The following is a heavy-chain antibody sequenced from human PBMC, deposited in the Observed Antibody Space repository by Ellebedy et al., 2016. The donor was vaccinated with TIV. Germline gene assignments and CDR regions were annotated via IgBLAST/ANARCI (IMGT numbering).Heavy chain of an antibody. CDR2: IYSGGST. V-gene: IGHV3-66*01. CDR1: GFTVSSNY. J-gene: IGHJ6*02. CDR3: ARDTNYYGMDV. Sequence: GGSLRLXXAASGFTVSSNYMSWVRQAPGKGLEWVSVIYSGGSTYYADSVKGRFTISRDSSKNTLYLQMNSLRAEDTAVYYCARDTNYYGMDVWGQGTTVTVSS.